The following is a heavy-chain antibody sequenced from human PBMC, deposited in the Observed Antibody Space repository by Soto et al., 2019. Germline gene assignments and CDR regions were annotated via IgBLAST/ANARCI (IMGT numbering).Heavy chain of an antibody. CDR3: ARDHLRYCSSTSCYIPWFDP. CDR2: IWYDGSNK. J-gene: IGHJ5*02. V-gene: IGHV3-33*01. CDR1: GFTFSSYG. D-gene: IGHD2-2*02. Sequence: GGSLRLSCAASGFTFSSYGMHWVRQAPGKGLEWVAVIWYDGSNKYYADSVKGRFTISRDNSKNTLYLQMNSLRAEDTAVYYCARDHLRYCSSTSCYIPWFDPWGQGTLVTAPQ.